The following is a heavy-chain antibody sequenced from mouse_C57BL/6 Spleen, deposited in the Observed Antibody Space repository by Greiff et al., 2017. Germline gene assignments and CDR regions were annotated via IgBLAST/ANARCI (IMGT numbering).Heavy chain of an antibody. CDR1: GYAFSSYW. D-gene: IGHD2-1*01. CDR2: IYPGDGDT. Sequence: VKLQESGAELVKPGASVKISCKASGYAFSSYWMNWVKQRPGKGLEWIGQIYPGDGDTNYNGKFKGKATLTADKSSSTAYMQLSSLTSEDSAVYFCARSYGNPYYAMDYWGQGTSVTVSS. V-gene: IGHV1-80*01. J-gene: IGHJ4*01. CDR3: ARSYGNPYYAMDY.